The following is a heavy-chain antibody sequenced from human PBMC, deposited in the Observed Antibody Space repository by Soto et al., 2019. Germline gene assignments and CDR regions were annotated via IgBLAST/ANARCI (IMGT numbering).Heavy chain of an antibody. V-gene: IGHV4-30-4*01. CDR1: GGTSSSGGYY. CDR3: ARERPDGARLDP. D-gene: IGHD6-6*01. CDR2: IYYSGST. J-gene: IGHJ5*02. Sequence: TLSLTCTVSGGTSSSGGYYWSWIRQPPGKGLEWIGYIYYSGSTYYNPSLKSRVTISVDTSKNQFSLKLSSVTAADTAVYYCARERPDGARLDPWGQGSLVTVSS.